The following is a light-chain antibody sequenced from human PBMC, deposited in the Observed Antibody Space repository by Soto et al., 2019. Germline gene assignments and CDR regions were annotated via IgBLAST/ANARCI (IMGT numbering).Light chain of an antibody. Sequence: QSVLTQPASVSGYPGQSITISCTGTSSDVGGYNYVSWYQQHPGKAPKLMIYEVSNRPSGVSNRFSGSKSGSTASLTISGLQAEDEADYYCSSYTSTTTRVFGTGTKV. CDR2: EVS. J-gene: IGLJ1*01. CDR1: SSDVGGYNY. CDR3: SSYTSTTTRV. V-gene: IGLV2-14*01.